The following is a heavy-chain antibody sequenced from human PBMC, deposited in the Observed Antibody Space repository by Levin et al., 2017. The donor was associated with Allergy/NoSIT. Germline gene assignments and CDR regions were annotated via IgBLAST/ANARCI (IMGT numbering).Heavy chain of an antibody. D-gene: IGHD6-19*01. Sequence: SETLSLTCTVSGGSISSSSYYWGWIRQPPGKGLEWIGTIYYSGSTNYDPSLKSRVTISIDTSKNQFSLKLSSVTAADTAVYYCARLYGYSSGWYAAEYFQLWGQGTLVTVSS. CDR3: ARLYGYSSGWYAAEYFQL. J-gene: IGHJ1*01. CDR1: GGSISSSSYY. V-gene: IGHV4-39*01. CDR2: IYYSGST.